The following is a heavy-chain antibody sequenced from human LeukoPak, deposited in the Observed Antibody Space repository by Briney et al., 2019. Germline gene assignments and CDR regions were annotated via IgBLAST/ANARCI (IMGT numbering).Heavy chain of an antibody. D-gene: IGHD2-15*01. CDR3: ARDQIAAPDHFDY. CDR1: GYTFTGYY. V-gene: IGHV1-2*02. Sequence: ASVKVSCKPSGYTFTGYYMHWVRQAPGQGLEWMGWINPNNGDTKFAQNFQGRVTLTRDMSITTAYMEINRLRSDDTAVYYCARDQIAAPDHFDYWGQGTVVIVST. CDR2: INPNNGDT. J-gene: IGHJ4*02.